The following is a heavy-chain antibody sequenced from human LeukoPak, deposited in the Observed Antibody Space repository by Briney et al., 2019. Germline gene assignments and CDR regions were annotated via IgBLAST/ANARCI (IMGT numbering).Heavy chain of an antibody. CDR2: ISYDGSNK. V-gene: IGHV3-30*04. J-gene: IGHJ4*02. D-gene: IGHD1-1*01. CDR1: GFTFSSYA. Sequence: GGSLRLSCAASGFTFSSYAMHWVRRASSKGLEWVAAISYDGSNKKYADSVKGRFTISRDNSKNTLYLQMNSLRAEDTAVYYCAKEERGAFDYWGQGTLVTVSS. CDR3: AKEERGAFDY.